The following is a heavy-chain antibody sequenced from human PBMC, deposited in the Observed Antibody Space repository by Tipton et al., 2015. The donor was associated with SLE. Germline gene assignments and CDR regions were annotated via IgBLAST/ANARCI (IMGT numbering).Heavy chain of an antibody. D-gene: IGHD7-27*01. CDR3: AREGNWAGEVDY. V-gene: IGHV3-20*04. CDR2: INWNSGST. CDR1: GFTFEDYG. J-gene: IGHJ4*02. Sequence: SLRLSCVASGFTFEDYGMHWVRQAPGKGLEWVAGINWNSGSTGYADSVKGRFTISRDSSKNTLSLQMSSLRAEDTAVYYCAREGNWAGEVDYWGQGTLVTVSS.